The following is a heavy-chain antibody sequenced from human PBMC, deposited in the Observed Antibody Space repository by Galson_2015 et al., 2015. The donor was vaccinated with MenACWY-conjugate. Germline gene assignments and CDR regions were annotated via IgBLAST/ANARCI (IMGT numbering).Heavy chain of an antibody. CDR2: ISISSSYI. CDR3: ARDYARLEWLSAYYFDY. CDR1: GFIFSSHT. J-gene: IGHJ4*02. D-gene: IGHD3-3*01. V-gene: IGHV3-21*01. Sequence: SLRLSCAASGFIFSSHTMNWVRQAPGKGLEWVSSISISSSYIYYADSVKGRFTISRDNGKNSLYLQMNSLTAEDTAVYYCARDYARLEWLSAYYFDYWGQGTPVTVSS.